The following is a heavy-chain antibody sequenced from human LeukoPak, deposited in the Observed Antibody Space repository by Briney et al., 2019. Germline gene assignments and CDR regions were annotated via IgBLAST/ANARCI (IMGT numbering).Heavy chain of an antibody. Sequence: GGSLRLSCAASGFTFSNYSMNWVRQAPGKGLEWVSSISSSSSYIYYADSVKGRFTISRDNAKNSLYLQMNSLRAEDTAVYYCARVFWGCYYVSSGSGYYYYMDVWGKGTTVTISS. CDR1: GFTFSNYS. CDR2: ISSSSSYI. J-gene: IGHJ6*03. V-gene: IGHV3-21*01. CDR3: ARVFWGCYYVSSGSGYYYYMDV. D-gene: IGHD3-22*01.